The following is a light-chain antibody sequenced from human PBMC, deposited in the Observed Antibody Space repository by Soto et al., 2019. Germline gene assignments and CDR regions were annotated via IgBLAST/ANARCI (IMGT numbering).Light chain of an antibody. CDR2: GAS. J-gene: IGKJ5*01. Sequence: EIVMTQSPATLSVSPGERATLSCRASQSVSSNLAWYQQKPGQAPRLLIYGASTRATGIPARFSGSGSGTEFTLTISGLQSEDFALYFCQQDNNWPFSFGQGTRLEI. CDR3: QQDNNWPFS. CDR1: QSVSSN. V-gene: IGKV3-15*01.